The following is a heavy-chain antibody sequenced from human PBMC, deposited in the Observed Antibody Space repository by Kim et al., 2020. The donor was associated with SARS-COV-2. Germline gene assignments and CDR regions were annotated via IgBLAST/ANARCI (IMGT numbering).Heavy chain of an antibody. CDR2: ISSSGSTI. CDR3: ARVFREVITFGGVIVIPGAFAGY. V-gene: IGHV3-11*01. D-gene: IGHD3-16*02. J-gene: IGHJ4*02. Sequence: GGSLRLSCAASGFTFSDYYMSWIRQAPGKGLEWVSYISSSGSTIYYADSVKGRFTISRDNAKNSLYLQMNSLRAEDTAVYYCARVFREVITFGGVIVIPGAFAGYWGQGTLVTVSS. CDR1: GFTFSDYY.